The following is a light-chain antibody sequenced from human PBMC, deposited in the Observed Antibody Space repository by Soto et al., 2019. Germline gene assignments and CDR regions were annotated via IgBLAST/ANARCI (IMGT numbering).Light chain of an antibody. CDR1: RSVRSN. Sequence: EIVMTQSPATLSVSPGERATLTCKASRSVRSNLAWYQQKPGQAPRLLISGASTRATGITDRFSGSGSGTEFTLTINSLQSEDFAVYYCQQYNYWPGTFGQGTKVDIK. CDR2: GAS. J-gene: IGKJ1*01. V-gene: IGKV3-15*01. CDR3: QQYNYWPGT.